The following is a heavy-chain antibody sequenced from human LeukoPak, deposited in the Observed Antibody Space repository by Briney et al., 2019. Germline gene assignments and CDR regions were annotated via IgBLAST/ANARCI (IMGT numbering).Heavy chain of an antibody. J-gene: IGHJ4*02. Sequence: PGGSLRLSCAASGFPFSSYAMSWVRQAPGKGLECVSDISGSGGSTYYADSAKGRFTIYRDNSKNTLYLQMNSRRAEDTAVYYCAKSYGSGSYFPSALGYWGQGTLVTVSS. D-gene: IGHD3-10*01. CDR1: GFPFSSYA. CDR3: AKSYGSGSYFPSALGY. CDR2: ISGSGGST. V-gene: IGHV3-23*01.